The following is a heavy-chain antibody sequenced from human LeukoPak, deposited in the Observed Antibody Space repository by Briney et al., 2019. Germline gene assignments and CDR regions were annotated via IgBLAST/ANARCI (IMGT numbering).Heavy chain of an antibody. CDR3: ARNLGSYYGSGSYYYYYYYMDV. D-gene: IGHD3-10*01. CDR2: TYYRSKWYN. V-gene: IGHV6-1*01. J-gene: IGHJ6*03. CDR1: GDSVSSNSAA. Sequence: SQTLSLTCAISGDSVSSNSAAWNWIRQSPSRGLEWLGRTYYRSKWYNDYAVSVKSRITINPGTSKNQFSLQLNSATPEDTAVYYCARNLGSYYGSGSYYYYYYYMDVWGKGTTVTISS.